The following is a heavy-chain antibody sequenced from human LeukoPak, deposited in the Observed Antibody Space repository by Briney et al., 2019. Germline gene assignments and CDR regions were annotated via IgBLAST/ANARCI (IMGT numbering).Heavy chain of an antibody. D-gene: IGHD5-18*01. CDR1: GASIRGYY. J-gene: IGHJ3*02. Sequence: PSETLSLTCTVSGASIRGYYWSWIRQPPGKGLEWVSSISGTSNYIYYADSVKGRFTISRDNAKNSLYLHMNSLRAEDTAVYYCARGLQLWYPGDAFDIWGQGTMVTVSS. V-gene: IGHV3-21*01. CDR3: ARGLQLWYPGDAFDI. CDR2: ISGTSNYI.